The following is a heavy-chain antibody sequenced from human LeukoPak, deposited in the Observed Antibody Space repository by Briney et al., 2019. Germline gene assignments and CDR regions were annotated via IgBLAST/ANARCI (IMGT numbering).Heavy chain of an antibody. CDR2: IFYNGST. D-gene: IGHD3-10*01. CDR3: ARDRAAGSDWLDP. Sequence: SETLSLTCTVSGGSFGLYHWSWIRQPPGKGLEWIGYIFYNGSTKYNMSLKSRLTISIDTSKNQFSLKLSSMTAADTAVYYCARDRAAGSDWLDPWGQGTLVTVSS. V-gene: IGHV4-59*01. CDR1: GGSFGLYH. J-gene: IGHJ5*02.